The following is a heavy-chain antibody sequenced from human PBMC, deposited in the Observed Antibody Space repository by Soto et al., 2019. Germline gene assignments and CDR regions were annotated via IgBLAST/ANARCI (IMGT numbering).Heavy chain of an antibody. D-gene: IGHD6-19*01. Sequence: ASVKVSCKTSGYTFTNHFIHWARQAPGQRPVWMGCINTANGDTKYSQNFQGRLTFARDTSTSSAYMELNSLRSEDTAVYYCALYRYSSGWFGYWGQGTLVTVSS. CDR2: INTANGDT. CDR1: GYTFTNHF. J-gene: IGHJ4*02. V-gene: IGHV1-3*04. CDR3: ALYRYSSGWFGY.